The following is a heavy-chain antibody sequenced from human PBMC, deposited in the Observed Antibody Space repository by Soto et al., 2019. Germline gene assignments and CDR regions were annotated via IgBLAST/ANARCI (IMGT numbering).Heavy chain of an antibody. J-gene: IGHJ5*02. CDR2: ISYSGST. CDR1: GGSISSSTYY. D-gene: IGHD2-8*01. V-gene: IGHV4-39*01. CDR3: ARNGGYCTDGVCPDWFDP. Sequence: QLQLQESGPGLVKPSETLSLTCAVSGGSISSSTYYWGWIRQPPVKGLEWIASISYSGSTDYNPSLKSRVTISVDTSKNQFSLKLSSVTAADTAVYYCARNGGYCTDGVCPDWFDPWGQGTLVTVSS.